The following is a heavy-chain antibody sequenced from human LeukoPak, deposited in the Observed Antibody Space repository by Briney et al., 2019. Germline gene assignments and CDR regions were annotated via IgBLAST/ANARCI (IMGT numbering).Heavy chain of an antibody. J-gene: IGHJ4*02. CDR3: ARSYSSSSGLRY. CDR2: INHSGST. Sequence: SETLSLTCAVYGGSFSGYYWSWIRQPPGKGLERIGEINHSGSTNYNPSLKSRVTISVDTSKNQFSLKLSSVTAADTAVYYCARSYSSSSGLRYWGQGTLVTVSS. D-gene: IGHD6-6*01. V-gene: IGHV4-34*01. CDR1: GGSFSGYY.